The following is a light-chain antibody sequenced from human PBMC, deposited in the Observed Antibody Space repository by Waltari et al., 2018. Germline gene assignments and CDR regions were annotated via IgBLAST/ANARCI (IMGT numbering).Light chain of an antibody. V-gene: IGKV2-28*01. CDR1: QSLLQSNGYNY. Sequence: DIVMTQSPLSLPVTPGEPASISCRSSQSLLQSNGYNYLDWYVQKPGQSPQLLIYWRSNRAHGVPDRFSGSGSGTDFTLEISRVEAEDVGVYYCMQALQTPLTFGGGTKVEIK. CDR3: MQALQTPLT. CDR2: WRS. J-gene: IGKJ4*01.